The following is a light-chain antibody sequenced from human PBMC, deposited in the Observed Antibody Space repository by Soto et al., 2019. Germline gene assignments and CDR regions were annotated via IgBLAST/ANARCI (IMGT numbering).Light chain of an antibody. V-gene: IGKV3D-15*01. CDR2: GIS. J-gene: IGKJ5*01. CDR3: QQHGQWPIT. CDR1: QSVNSN. Sequence: EIVMTQSPATLSVSPGERATLSCRASQSVNSNYLAWYQQKPGQAPRLLIYGISKRATDIPDRFSGSGSGTEFTLTISSLQPEDFATYYCQQHGQWPITFGQRTRLE.